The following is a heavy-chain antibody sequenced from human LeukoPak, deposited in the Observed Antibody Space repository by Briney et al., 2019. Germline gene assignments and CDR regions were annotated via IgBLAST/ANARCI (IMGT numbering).Heavy chain of an antibody. J-gene: IGHJ4*02. CDR2: ISAYNGNT. D-gene: IGHD3-16*02. CDR3: AGEAGDYVWGSYRPPEPDY. CDR1: GYTFTSYG. Sequence: ASVKVSCKASGYTFTSYGISWVRQAPGQGLEWMGWISAYNGNTNYAQKLQGRVTMTTDTSTSTAYMELRSLRSDDTAVYYCAGEAGDYVWGSYRPPEPDYWGQGTLVTVSS. V-gene: IGHV1-18*04.